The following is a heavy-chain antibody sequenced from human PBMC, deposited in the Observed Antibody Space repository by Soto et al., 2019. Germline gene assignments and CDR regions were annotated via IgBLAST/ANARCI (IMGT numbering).Heavy chain of an antibody. CDR2: IYSGGST. V-gene: IGHV3-53*04. D-gene: IGHD2-15*01. Sequence: GGSLRLFCAASGFTVSSNYMSWVRQAPGKGLEWVSVIYSGGSTYYADSVKGRFTISRHNSKNTLYLQMNSLRAEDTAVYYCARVVVISEDGMDVWGQGTTVTVSS. CDR1: GFTVSSNY. CDR3: ARVVVISEDGMDV. J-gene: IGHJ6*02.